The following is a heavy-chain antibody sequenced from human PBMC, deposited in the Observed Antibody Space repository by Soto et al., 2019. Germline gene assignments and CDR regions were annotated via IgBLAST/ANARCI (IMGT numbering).Heavy chain of an antibody. V-gene: IGHV3-15*07. CDR1: SVSNAW. Sequence: SVSNAWMNWVRQAPGKGLGWVGRIKSKTDGGTTDYAAPVKGRFTISRDDSKNTLYLQMNSLKTEDTAVYYCTTLRSYGDFDAFDIWGQGTMVTVSS. CDR3: TTLRSYGDFDAFDI. D-gene: IGHD4-17*01. J-gene: IGHJ3*02. CDR2: IKSKTDGGTT.